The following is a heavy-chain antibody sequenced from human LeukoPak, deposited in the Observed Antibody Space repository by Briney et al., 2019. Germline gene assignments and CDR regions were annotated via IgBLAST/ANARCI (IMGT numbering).Heavy chain of an antibody. CDR1: GFSFSRYA. CDR3: VKDFLVNEAVAGTP. Sequence: GGSLRLSCSASGFSFSRYAMHWVRQAPGKGLEYVSTINHDGGSTHYADSVKGRFTISRDNSKNTVYLQMSSLRVEDTAVYYCVKDFLVNEAVAGTPWGQGTLVTVSS. CDR2: INHDGGST. J-gene: IGHJ4*02. V-gene: IGHV3-64D*06. D-gene: IGHD6-19*01.